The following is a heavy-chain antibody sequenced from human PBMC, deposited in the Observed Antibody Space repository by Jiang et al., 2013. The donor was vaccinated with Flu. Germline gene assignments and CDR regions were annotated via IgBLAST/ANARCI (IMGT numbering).Heavy chain of an antibody. CDR3: ARGVPWEDYYGMDV. CDR2: IYTSGST. Sequence: GLVKPSQTLSLTCTVSGGSISSGSYYWSWIRQPAGKGLEWIGRIYTSGSTNYNPSLKSRVTISVDTSKNQFSLKLSSVTAADTAVYYCARGVPWEDYYGMDVWGQGTTVTVSS. D-gene: IGHD1-26*01. V-gene: IGHV4-61*02. J-gene: IGHJ6*02. CDR1: GGSISSGSYY.